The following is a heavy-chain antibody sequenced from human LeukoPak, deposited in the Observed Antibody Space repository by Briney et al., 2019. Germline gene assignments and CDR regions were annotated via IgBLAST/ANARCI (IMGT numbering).Heavy chain of an antibody. V-gene: IGHV1-69*13. CDR1: GGTFSSYA. CDR3: VRYAYCSGGSCFNY. D-gene: IGHD2-15*01. Sequence: SVKVSCKASGGTFSSYAISSVRQAPGQGLEWMGGIIPIFGTANYAQKFQGRVTITADESTSTAYMELSSLRSEDTAVYYCVRYAYCSGGSCFNYWGQGTLVTVSS. J-gene: IGHJ4*02. CDR2: IIPIFGTA.